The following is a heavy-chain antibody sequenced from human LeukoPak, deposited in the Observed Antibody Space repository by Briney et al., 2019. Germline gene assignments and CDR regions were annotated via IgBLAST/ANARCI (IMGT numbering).Heavy chain of an antibody. CDR3: ARHGSYYYDSSGHSIDY. V-gene: IGHV5-51*01. Sequence: GESLKISCKGSGYSFTSYWIAWGRQMPGKGLEWMGIIYPGDSDTRYSPSFQGQVTMSADKSISTAYLQWSSLKASDTAIYYCARHGSYYYDSSGHSIDYWGQGTLVTVSS. CDR2: IYPGDSDT. D-gene: IGHD3-22*01. CDR1: GYSFTSYW. J-gene: IGHJ4*02.